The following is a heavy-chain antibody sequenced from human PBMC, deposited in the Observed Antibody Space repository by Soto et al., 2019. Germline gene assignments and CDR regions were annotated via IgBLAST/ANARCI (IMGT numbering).Heavy chain of an antibody. CDR3: AREDLQDIVVVVVAPEGLGY. CDR1: GYTFTSYG. CDR2: ISGYNGKS. Sequence: QVQLVQSGAEVKKPGASVKVSCKASGYTFTSYGISWVRQAPGQGRAWMGRISGYNGKSNYAQNLQGRVTMTTDTSTSTAYMELRSLRSDDTAVYYCAREDLQDIVVVVVAPEGLGYWGQGPLVTVSS. V-gene: IGHV1-18*01. J-gene: IGHJ4*02. D-gene: IGHD2-15*01.